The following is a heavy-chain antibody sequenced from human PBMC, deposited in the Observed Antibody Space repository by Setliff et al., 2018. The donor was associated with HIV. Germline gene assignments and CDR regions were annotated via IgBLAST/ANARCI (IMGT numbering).Heavy chain of an antibody. CDR3: ARGDHDVWGDYYTSDI. J-gene: IGHJ3*02. D-gene: IGHD3-3*01. Sequence: AASVKVSCKASADTFTNCLINWVRQAPGQGLEWMGWINTDSGTPTYAQAFTGRFVFSLDTSVSTAFLQITSLKAEDTAVYYCARGDHDVWGDYYTSDIWGQGTMVTVSS. CDR1: ADTFTNCL. V-gene: IGHV7-4-1*02. CDR2: INTDSGTP.